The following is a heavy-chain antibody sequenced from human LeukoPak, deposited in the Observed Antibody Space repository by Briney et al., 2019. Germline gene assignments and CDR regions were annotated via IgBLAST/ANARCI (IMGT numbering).Heavy chain of an antibody. J-gene: IGHJ4*02. CDR1: GGSFSGYY. V-gene: IGHV3-21*01. CDR2: ISSSSSYI. CDR3: ARASNYYDSSGCDY. Sequence: PSETLSLTCAVYGGSFSGYYWSWVRQAPGKGLEWVSSISSSSSYIYYADSVKGRFTISRDNAENSLYLQMNSLRAEDTAVYYCARASNYYDSSGCDYWGQGTLVTVSS. D-gene: IGHD3-22*01.